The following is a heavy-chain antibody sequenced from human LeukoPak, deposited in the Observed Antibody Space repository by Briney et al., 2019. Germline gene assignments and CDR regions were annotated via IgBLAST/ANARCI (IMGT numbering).Heavy chain of an antibody. Sequence: PSETLSLTCTVSGGSISSSSYYWGWIRQPPGKGLEWIGSIYYSGSTYYNPSLKSRVTISVDTSKNQFSLKLSSVTAADTAVYYCARGRATYYYASGMDWFDPWGQGTLVTVSS. D-gene: IGHD3-10*01. CDR1: GGSISSSSYY. CDR3: ARGRATYYYASGMDWFDP. J-gene: IGHJ5*02. CDR2: IYYSGST. V-gene: IGHV4-39*07.